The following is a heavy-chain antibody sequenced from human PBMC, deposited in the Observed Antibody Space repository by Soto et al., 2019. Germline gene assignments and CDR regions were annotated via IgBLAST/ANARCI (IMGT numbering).Heavy chain of an antibody. CDR3: ARAEYDFWSGRFDP. Sequence: QVQLQESGPGLVKPSETLSLTCTVSGGSISSYYWSWIRQPAGKGLEWIGRIYTSGSTNYNPSLKSRVTMSVDTSKNQFSLKLSAVTAADTAVYYCARAEYDFWSGRFDPWGQGTLVTVSS. V-gene: IGHV4-4*07. J-gene: IGHJ5*02. CDR2: IYTSGST. CDR1: GGSISSYY. D-gene: IGHD3-3*01.